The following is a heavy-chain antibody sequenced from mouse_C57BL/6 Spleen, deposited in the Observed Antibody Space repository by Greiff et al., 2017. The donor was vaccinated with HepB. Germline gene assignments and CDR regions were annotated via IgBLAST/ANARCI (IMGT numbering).Heavy chain of an antibody. CDR1: GYSFTGYY. CDR3: ARVYYYGSSYEGDAMDY. V-gene: IGHV1-42*01. D-gene: IGHD1-1*01. Sequence: EVQLQQSGPELVKPGASVKISCKASGYSFTGYYMNWVKQSPEKSLEWIGEINPSTGGTTDNQKFKAKATLTVDKSSSTAYMQLKSLTSEDSAVYYCARVYYYGSSYEGDAMDYWGQGTSVTVSS. J-gene: IGHJ4*01. CDR2: INPSTGGT.